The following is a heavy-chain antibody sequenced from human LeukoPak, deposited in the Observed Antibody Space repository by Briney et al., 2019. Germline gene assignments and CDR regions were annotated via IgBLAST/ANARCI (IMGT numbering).Heavy chain of an antibody. CDR3: ARGITGSPGFDY. CDR1: GVSISSFY. CDR2: IYCSGST. D-gene: IGHD1-20*01. Sequence: SETLSLTCTVSGVSISSFYWSWIRQPPGKGLELIGYIYCSGSTNYNPSLKSRVPISVDTSKNQFSLKLSSVTAADTAVYYWARGITGSPGFDYWGQGTLVTVSS. J-gene: IGHJ4*02. V-gene: IGHV4-59*01.